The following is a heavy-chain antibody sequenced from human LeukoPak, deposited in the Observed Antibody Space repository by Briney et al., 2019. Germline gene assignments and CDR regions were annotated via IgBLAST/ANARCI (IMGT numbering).Heavy chain of an antibody. D-gene: IGHD6-19*01. Sequence: PGGSLRLSCAASGFTFSGSAMHWVRQASGKGLEWVGRIRSEANSYATAYAASVKGRFTISRDDSKNTAYLQMNSLKTEDTAVYYCTTRLTLGDYWGQGTLVTVSS. J-gene: IGHJ4*02. CDR3: TTRLTLGDY. CDR1: GFTFSGSA. V-gene: IGHV3-73*01. CDR2: IRSEANSYAT.